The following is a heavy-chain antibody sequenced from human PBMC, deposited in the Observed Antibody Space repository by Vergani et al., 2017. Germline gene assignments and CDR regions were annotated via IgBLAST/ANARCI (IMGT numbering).Heavy chain of an antibody. Sequence: EVQLLESGGDLVQPGGSLRLSCAASGFTFNHYAMNWVRQAPGKGLEWVSGISGSGGSTYYASSVKGRFTISRDSSKNTLDLQMNSLSAGDTTVYYCAKANPRNSGYDYLYYYHAMDVWGQGTTVTVSS. CDR1: GFTFNHYA. CDR3: AKANPRNSGYDYLYYYHAMDV. CDR2: ISGSGGST. J-gene: IGHJ6*02. V-gene: IGHV3-23*01. D-gene: IGHD5-12*01.